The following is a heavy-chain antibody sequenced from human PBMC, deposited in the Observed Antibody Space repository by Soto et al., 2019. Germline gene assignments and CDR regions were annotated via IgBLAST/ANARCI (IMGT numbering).Heavy chain of an antibody. D-gene: IGHD5-18*01. Sequence: EVQLLESGGGLVQPGRSLRLSCAASGFTFSSYAMNWVRQAPGKGLEWVSLIGESGTPTYYADTFKGRFTVSRDNSGNTLFLEIYSLRAEDTAVYYCARYRSGVRYYVMDVWGQGTTVTVSS. CDR3: ARYRSGVRYYVMDV. CDR2: IGESGTPT. J-gene: IGHJ6*02. V-gene: IGHV3-23*01. CDR1: GFTFSSYA.